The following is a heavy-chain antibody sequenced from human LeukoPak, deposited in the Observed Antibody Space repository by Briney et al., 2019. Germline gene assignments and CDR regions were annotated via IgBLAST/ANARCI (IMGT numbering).Heavy chain of an antibody. J-gene: IGHJ6*03. Sequence: SETLSLTCTVSGGSISSYYWSWIRQPPGEGLEWIGYIYYSGGTNYNPSLKSRVTISVDTSKNQFSLKLSSVTAADTAVYYCARGRTQNFWSGWYYYMDVWGKGTTVTVSS. CDR1: GGSISSYY. D-gene: IGHD3-3*01. V-gene: IGHV4-59*01. CDR3: ARGRTQNFWSGWYYYMDV. CDR2: IYYSGGT.